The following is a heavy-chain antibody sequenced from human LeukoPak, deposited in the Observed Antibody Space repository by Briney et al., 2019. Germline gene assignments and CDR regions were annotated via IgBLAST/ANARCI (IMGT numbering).Heavy chain of an antibody. D-gene: IGHD3-3*01. CDR3: AREAAYEGAFDI. Sequence: GGSLRLSCAASRFTFDDYAMHWVRQAPGKGLEWVSGISWNSGSIGYADSVKGRFTISRDNAKNSLYLQMNSLRAEDTAVYYCAREAAYEGAFDIWGQGTMVTVSS. J-gene: IGHJ3*02. CDR2: ISWNSGSI. CDR1: RFTFDDYA. V-gene: IGHV3-9*01.